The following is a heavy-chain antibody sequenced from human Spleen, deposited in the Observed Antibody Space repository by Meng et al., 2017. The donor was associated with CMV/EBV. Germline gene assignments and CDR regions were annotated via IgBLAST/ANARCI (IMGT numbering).Heavy chain of an antibody. D-gene: IGHD1-26*01. CDR1: GGTFSSYA. J-gene: IGHJ6*02. CDR3: ARDGGAMGVTTYYYYYGMDV. CDR2: IIPIVGIP. V-gene: IGHV1-69*05. Sequence: SVKVSCKASGGTFSSYAITWVRQAPGQGLEWMGGIIPIVGIPNYAQNFQGRVTITTDESTSTAYMELSSLRSEDTAVYYCARDGGAMGVTTYYYYYGMDVWGQGTTVTVSS.